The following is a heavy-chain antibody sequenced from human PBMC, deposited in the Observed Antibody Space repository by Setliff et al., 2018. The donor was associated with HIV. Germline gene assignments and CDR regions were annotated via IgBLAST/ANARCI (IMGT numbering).Heavy chain of an antibody. CDR1: GDSISTYC. J-gene: IGHJ6*03. Sequence: PSETLSLTCTVSGDSISTYCWIWIRQPPGKGLEWIGNIYASGSTNYNPSLKSRVTISVDTSKNQFSLKLSSVTAADTAVYYCARDPFEYYYDSSGREAYMDVRGKGTRSPSP. V-gene: IGHV4-4*09. CDR2: IYASGST. D-gene: IGHD3-22*01. CDR3: ARDPFEYYYDSSGREAYMDV.